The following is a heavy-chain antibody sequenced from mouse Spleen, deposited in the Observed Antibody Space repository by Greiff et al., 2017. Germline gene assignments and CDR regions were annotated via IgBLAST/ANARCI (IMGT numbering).Heavy chain of an antibody. V-gene: IGHV5-4*01. D-gene: IGHD1-1*01. Sequence: EVMLVESGGGLVKPGGSLKLSCAASGFTFSSYAMSWVRQTPEKRLEWVATISDGGSYTYYPDNVKGRFTISRDNAKNNLYLQMSHLKSEDTAMYYCARDPSSYYGSSGEFAYWGQGTLVTVSA. CDR2: ISDGGSYT. J-gene: IGHJ3*01. CDR3: ARDPSSYYGSSGEFAY. CDR1: GFTFSSYA.